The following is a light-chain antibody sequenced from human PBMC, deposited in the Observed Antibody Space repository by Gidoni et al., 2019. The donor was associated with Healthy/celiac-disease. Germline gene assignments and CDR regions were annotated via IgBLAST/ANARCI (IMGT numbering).Light chain of an antibody. CDR3: QQYYSTPYT. CDR2: WAS. J-gene: IGKJ2*01. V-gene: IGKV4-1*01. CDR1: QSVLYSSNNKNY. Sequence: DIVMTQSRDSLAVSLGERATINCKSSQSVLYSSNNKNYLACYQQKPGQPPKLLIYWASTRESGVPDRFSGSGSGTDFTLTISSLQAEDVAVYYCQQYYSTPYTFGQGTKLEIK.